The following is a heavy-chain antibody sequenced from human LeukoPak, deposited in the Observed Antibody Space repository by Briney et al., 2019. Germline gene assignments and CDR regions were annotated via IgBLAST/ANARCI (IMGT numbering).Heavy chain of an antibody. CDR3: AREGAWAFDP. CDR1: GGSISSTNYY. D-gene: IGHD3-16*01. Sequence: SSETLSLTCTVSGGSISSTNYYWGWIRQPPGKGLEWIGTIYYSGSTYYSPSLKSRLTISVDTSKNQFSLKLSSVTAADTAVYYCAREGAWAFDPWGQGTLVTVSS. CDR2: IYYSGST. J-gene: IGHJ5*02. V-gene: IGHV4-39*07.